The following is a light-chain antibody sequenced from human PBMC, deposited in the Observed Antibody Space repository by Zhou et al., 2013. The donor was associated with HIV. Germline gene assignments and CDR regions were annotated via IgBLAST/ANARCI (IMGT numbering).Light chain of an antibody. CDR3: CSYARSSTYV. V-gene: IGLV2-23*02. J-gene: IGLJ1*01. Sequence: QSALTQPASVSGSPGQSITISCTGTSSDVGSYNLVSWYQQYPGKAPKLMIYEVSKRPSGVSNRFSGSKSGDTASLTISGLQAEDEADYYCCSYARSSTYVFGTGTKVIVL. CDR1: SSDVGSYNL. CDR2: EVS.